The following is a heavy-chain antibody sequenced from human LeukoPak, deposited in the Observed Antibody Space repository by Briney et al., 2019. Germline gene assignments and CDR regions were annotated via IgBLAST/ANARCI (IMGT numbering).Heavy chain of an antibody. CDR2: INPSGGST. D-gene: IGHD2-2*02. CDR3: ARDFIVVVPAAIRGGSFDY. J-gene: IGHJ4*02. Sequence: ASVKVSCKASGYTFTSYYMHWVRQAPGQGLEWMGIINPSGGSTSYAQKFQGRVTMTRDTSTSTIYMELSSLRSEDTAVYYCARDFIVVVPAAIRGGSFDYWGQGTLVTVSS. V-gene: IGHV1-46*01. CDR1: GYTFTSYY.